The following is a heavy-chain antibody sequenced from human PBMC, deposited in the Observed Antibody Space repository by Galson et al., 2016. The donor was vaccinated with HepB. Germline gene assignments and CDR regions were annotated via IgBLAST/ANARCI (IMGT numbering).Heavy chain of an antibody. D-gene: IGHD2-2*01. CDR2: ISSSSSYI. V-gene: IGHV3-21*01. CDR3: AGRGVPVFGFDP. J-gene: IGHJ5*02. Sequence: SLRLSCAASGFTFSSYSMNWVRQAPGKGLEWVSSISSSSSYIYYADSVKGRFTISRDNAKNSLYLQMNSLRAEDTAVYYCAGRGVPVFGFDPWGQGTLVTVSS. CDR1: GFTFSSYS.